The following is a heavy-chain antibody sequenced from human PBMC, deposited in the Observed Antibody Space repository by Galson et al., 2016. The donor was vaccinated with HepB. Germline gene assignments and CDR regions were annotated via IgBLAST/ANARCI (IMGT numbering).Heavy chain of an antibody. J-gene: IGHJ5*02. Sequence: ETLSLTCGVSGASFSGYFWSWVRQPPGKGLEWIGEVNYSGDTNYTPSLKSRVTLSVDTSRNQFSLNMTSVTAADTAVYYCSRARIHLRLATAPTSPRLKFDAWGQGIQVTVSS. V-gene: IGHV4-34*01. CDR1: GASFSGYF. CDR2: VNYSGDT. CDR3: SRARIHLRLATAPTSPRLKFDA. D-gene: IGHD3-3*01.